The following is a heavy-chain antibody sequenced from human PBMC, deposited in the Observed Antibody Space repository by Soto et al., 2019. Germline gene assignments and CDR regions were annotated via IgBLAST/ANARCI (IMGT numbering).Heavy chain of an antibody. Sequence: GGSLRLSCAASGFTFSSYSMNWVRQAPGKGLEWVSYISSSSSTIYYADSVKGRFTISRDNAKNSLYLQMNSLRDEDTAVYYCARDLAAAGFPMDYYYGMDVWGQGTTVTVSS. CDR1: GFTFSSYS. CDR3: ARDLAAAGFPMDYYYGMDV. V-gene: IGHV3-48*02. D-gene: IGHD6-13*01. J-gene: IGHJ6*02. CDR2: ISSSSSTI.